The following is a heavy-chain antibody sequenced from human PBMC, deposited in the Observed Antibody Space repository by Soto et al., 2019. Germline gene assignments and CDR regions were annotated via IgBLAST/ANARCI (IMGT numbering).Heavy chain of an antibody. D-gene: IGHD3-3*01. CDR2: IIPIFGTA. J-gene: IGHJ5*02. CDR3: ARARSSIFDWFDL. CDR1: GYTFTSYA. Sequence: SVKVSCKASGYTFTSYAISWVRQAPGQGLEWMGGIIPIFGTANYAQKFQGRVTITADESTSTAYMELSSLRSEDTAVYYCARARSSIFDWFDLWGQGTLVTVSS. V-gene: IGHV1-69*13.